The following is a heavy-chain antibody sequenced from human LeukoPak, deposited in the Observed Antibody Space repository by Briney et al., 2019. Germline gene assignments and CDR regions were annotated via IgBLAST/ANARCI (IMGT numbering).Heavy chain of an antibody. J-gene: IGHJ3*02. CDR3: AKEGSWIQLWLGAFDI. CDR1: GFTFDDYT. CDR2: ISWDGGST. Sequence: PGRSLRLSCAASGFTFDDYTMHWVRQAPGKGLEWVSLISWDGGSTYYADSVKGRFTISRDNSKNSLYLQMNSLRTEDTALYYCAKEGSWIQLWLGAFDIWGQGTMVTVSS. D-gene: IGHD5-18*01. V-gene: IGHV3-43*01.